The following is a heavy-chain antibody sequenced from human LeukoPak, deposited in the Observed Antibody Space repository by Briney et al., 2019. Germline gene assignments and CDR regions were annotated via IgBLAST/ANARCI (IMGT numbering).Heavy chain of an antibody. J-gene: IGHJ4*02. D-gene: IGHD5-18*01. V-gene: IGHV3-48*03. Sequence: GSLRLSCXASGFTFSSYEMNWVRQAPGKGLEWVSYISSSGSTIYYADSVKGRFTISRDNAKNSLYLQMNSLRAEDTAVYYCARGWSYGPTFDYWGQGTLVTVSS. CDR1: GFTFSSYE. CDR3: ARGWSYGPTFDY. CDR2: ISSSGSTI.